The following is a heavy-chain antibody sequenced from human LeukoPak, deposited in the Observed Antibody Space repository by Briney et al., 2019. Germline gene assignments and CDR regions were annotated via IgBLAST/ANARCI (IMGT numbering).Heavy chain of an antibody. CDR3: ARHFWVRGVIIRAVGNWFDP. V-gene: IGHV4-39*01. D-gene: IGHD3-10*01. J-gene: IGHJ5*02. CDR2: IYYSGST. CDR1: GGSISSSSYY. Sequence: PSETLSLTCTVSGGSISSSSYYWGWIRQPPGKGLEWIGSIYYSGSTYYNPSLKSRVTISVDTSKNQFSLKLSSVTAADTAVYYCARHFWVRGVIIRAVGNWFDPWGQGTLVTVSS.